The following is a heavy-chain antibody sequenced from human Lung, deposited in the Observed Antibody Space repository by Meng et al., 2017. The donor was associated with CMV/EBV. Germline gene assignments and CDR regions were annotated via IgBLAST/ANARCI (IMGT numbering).Heavy chain of an antibody. V-gene: IGHV3-23*01. D-gene: IGHD2-2*01. Sequence: SCAASKFTFSNYAMSGVRQAPGKGLEWVSVISGNGGSPYYADSVTGRFTISRDNSKNELYLQMNNLRAEDTAVYYCARVIRRHQPYAYCSSTRCKPLGYXGQGXRVTVSS. CDR3: ARVIRRHQPYAYCSSTRCKPLGY. CDR1: KFTFSNYA. J-gene: IGHJ4*02. CDR2: ISGNGGSP.